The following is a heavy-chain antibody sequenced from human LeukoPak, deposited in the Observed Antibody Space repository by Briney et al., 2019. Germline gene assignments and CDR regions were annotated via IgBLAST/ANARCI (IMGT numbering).Heavy chain of an antibody. CDR2: MNPNSGNT. CDR3: ARGIRRGYSWFDP. V-gene: IGHV1-8*01. Sequence: GASVKVSCKASGYTFTTYDINWVRQATGQGLEWMGWMNPNSGNTGYAQKFQGRVTMTTNTSINTAYMELSSLRSEDTAIYYCARGIRRGYSWFDPWGQGTLVAVSS. D-gene: IGHD2-15*01. CDR1: GYTFTTYD. J-gene: IGHJ5*02.